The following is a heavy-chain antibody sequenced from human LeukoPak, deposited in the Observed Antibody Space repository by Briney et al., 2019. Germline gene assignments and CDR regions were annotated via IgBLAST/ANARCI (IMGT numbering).Heavy chain of an antibody. CDR1: GGSISSGGYY. D-gene: IGHD2-2*02. J-gene: IGHJ5*02. CDR2: ISYSGST. V-gene: IGHV4-31*03. CDR3: ARGYCSSTSCYTENWFDP. Sequence: SETLSLTCTVSGGSISSGGYYWSWIRQHPGKGLEWIGYISYSGSTYYNPSLKSRVTISVDTSKNQFSLKLSSVTAADTAVYYCARGYCSSTSCYTENWFDPWGQGTLVTVFS.